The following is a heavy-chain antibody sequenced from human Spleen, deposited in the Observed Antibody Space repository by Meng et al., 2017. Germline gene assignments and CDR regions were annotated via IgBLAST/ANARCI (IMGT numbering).Heavy chain of an antibody. Sequence: QRVPAWAKIKMPASAMQSVCSDAGYRCSDHYLHSLRHAPRQGRVWRVRINPSTGDINYGPTFQGRVTMTRDTSHSTANMELARLTTDDTSVYYGAMAGDYTGGLEIWGQGTMVTVSS. CDR1: GYRCSDHY. J-gene: IGHJ3*02. CDR2: INPSTGDI. D-gene: IGHD4-11*01. CDR3: AMAGDYTGGLEI. V-gene: IGHV1-2*06.